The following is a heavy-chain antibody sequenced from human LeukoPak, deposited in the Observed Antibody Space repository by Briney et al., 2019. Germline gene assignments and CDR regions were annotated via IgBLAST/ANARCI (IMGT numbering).Heavy chain of an antibody. J-gene: IGHJ6*02. CDR3: ARDRDYDILTRYGMDV. D-gene: IGHD3-9*01. V-gene: IGHV1-69*13. CDR2: IIPIFGTA. Sequence: GASVKVSCKASGYTFTTYAMNWVRQAPGQGLEWMGGIIPIFGTANYAQKFQGRVTITADESTSTAYMELSSLRSEDTAVYYCARDRDYDILTRYGMDVWGQGTTVTVSS. CDR1: GYTFTTYA.